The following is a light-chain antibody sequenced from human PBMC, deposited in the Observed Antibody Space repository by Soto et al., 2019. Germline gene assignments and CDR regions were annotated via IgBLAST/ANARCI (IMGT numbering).Light chain of an antibody. CDR1: QSVSSSN. Sequence: EIVLTQSPGTLSLSPGERATLSCRASQSVSSSNLAWYQQKPGQAPRLVIYDASTRATGTPARFSGSGSGTEFTLTISNLQSEDFAVYYCQQYGTWPRPFVGGTKAETK. J-gene: IGKJ4*01. CDR2: DAS. V-gene: IGKV3-15*01. CDR3: QQYGTWPRP.